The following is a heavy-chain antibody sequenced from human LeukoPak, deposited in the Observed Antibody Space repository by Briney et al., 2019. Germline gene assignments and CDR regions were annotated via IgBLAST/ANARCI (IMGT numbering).Heavy chain of an antibody. J-gene: IGHJ4*02. CDR3: AREYFDWLLPTPDY. CDR1: GFTFSNYA. V-gene: IGHV4-38-2*02. Sequence: GSLRLSCVASGFTFSNYAMIWVRHAPGKGLEWIGSIYHSGSTYYNPSLKSRVTISVDTSKNQFSLKLSSVTAADTAVYYCAREYFDWLLPTPDYWGQGTLVTLSS. CDR2: IYHSGST. D-gene: IGHD3-9*01.